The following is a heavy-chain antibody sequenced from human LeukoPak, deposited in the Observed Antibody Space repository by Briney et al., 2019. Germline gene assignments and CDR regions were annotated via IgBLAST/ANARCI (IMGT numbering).Heavy chain of an antibody. CDR1: GFTFSSYA. J-gene: IGHJ6*02. CDR2: IYYSGST. V-gene: IGHV4-59*05. D-gene: IGHD1-26*01. CDR3: ATTRGLVRYYYGMDV. Sequence: PGGSLRLSCAASGFTFSSYAMSWVRQAPGKGLEWIGSIYYSGSTYYNPSLKSRVTISVDTSKNQFSLKLSSVTAADTAVYYCATTRGLVRYYYGMDVWGQGTTVTVSS.